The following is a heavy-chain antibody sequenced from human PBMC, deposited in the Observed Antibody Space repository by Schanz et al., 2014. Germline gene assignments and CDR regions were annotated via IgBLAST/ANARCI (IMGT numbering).Heavy chain of an antibody. D-gene: IGHD3-10*01. CDR1: GGSFSGYY. CDR2: INQSGTT. V-gene: IGHV4-34*01. CDR3: ARGGYGSGSYREFDY. Sequence: QVQLQQWGAGLLKPSETLSLTCAVYGGSFSGYYWSWIRQPPGKGLEWIGEINQSGTTNYNPSLKSRVTMSVDTSKNQISLKLSSVTAADTAVYYCARGGYGSGSYREFDYWGQGTLXTVSS. J-gene: IGHJ4*02.